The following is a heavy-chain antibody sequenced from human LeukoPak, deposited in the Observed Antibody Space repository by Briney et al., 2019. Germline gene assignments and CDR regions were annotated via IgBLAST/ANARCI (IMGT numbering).Heavy chain of an antibody. V-gene: IGHV3-11*01. CDR3: AKELKHYDFWSGYYGGYYYGMDV. Sequence: GGSLRLSCAASGFTFSDYYMSWIRQAPGKGLEWVSYISSSGSTIYYADSVEGRFTISRDNAKNSLYLQMNSLRAEDTALYYCAKELKHYDFWSGYYGGYYYGMDVWGQGTTVTVSS. D-gene: IGHD3-3*01. CDR1: GFTFSDYY. CDR2: ISSSGSTI. J-gene: IGHJ6*02.